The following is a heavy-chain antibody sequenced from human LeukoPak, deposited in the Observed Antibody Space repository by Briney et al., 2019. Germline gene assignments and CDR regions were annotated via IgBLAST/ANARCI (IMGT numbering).Heavy chain of an antibody. CDR1: GLTFSDAW. Sequence: GGSLRLSCVLSGLTFSDAWMSWVRQAPGKGLEWVGRIRNDRITDYAGPVQGRFSISRDNSKNTFYLQMNSLRTEDTGMYFCIRMATIFTVDYWGQGTLVPVSS. V-gene: IGHV3-15*01. CDR3: IRMATIFTVDY. J-gene: IGHJ4*02. D-gene: IGHD5-24*01. CDR2: IRNDRIT.